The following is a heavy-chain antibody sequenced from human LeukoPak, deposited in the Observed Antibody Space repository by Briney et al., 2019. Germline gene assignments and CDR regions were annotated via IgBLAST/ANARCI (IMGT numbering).Heavy chain of an antibody. CDR2: ISGSGGST. CDR3: AKDPLGRSGVVIIGTFDY. V-gene: IGHV3-23*01. Sequence: TGGSLRLSCAASGFTFSSYAMSWVRQAPGKGLEWVSAISGSGGSTYYADSVKGRFTISRDNSKNMLYLQMNSLRAEDTADYYCAKDPLGRSGVVIIGTFDYWGQGILVTVSS. CDR1: GFTFSSYA. D-gene: IGHD3-3*01. J-gene: IGHJ4*02.